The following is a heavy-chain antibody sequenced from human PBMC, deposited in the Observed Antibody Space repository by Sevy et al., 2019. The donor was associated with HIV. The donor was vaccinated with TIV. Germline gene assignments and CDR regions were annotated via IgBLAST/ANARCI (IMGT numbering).Heavy chain of an antibody. J-gene: IGHJ4*02. CDR3: ASQPGYRSTYYGFSLSRTFDS. CDR1: GGSITSNNYY. D-gene: IGHD6-19*01. CDR2: IYHSGNT. V-gene: IGHV4-39*01. Sequence: SETLSLTCSVSGGSITSNNYYWGWIRQPPGKGLEWIGSIYHSGNTYYHPSLKSRVTVSVDTSRSHFSLKVTSVAASNPAVYFCASQPGYRSTYYGFSLSRTFDSWGPGTLVTVSS.